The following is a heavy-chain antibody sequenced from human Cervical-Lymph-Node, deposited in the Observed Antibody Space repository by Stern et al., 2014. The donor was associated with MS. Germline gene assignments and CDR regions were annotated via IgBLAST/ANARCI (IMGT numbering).Heavy chain of an antibody. J-gene: IGHJ5*02. D-gene: IGHD6-13*01. CDR1: GGTFSSSA. Sequence: VQLVESGAEVKKPGSSVKVSCKASGGTFSSSAISWVRQAPGEGLEWMGGSIPIFRAPNYAQKFQGRVTITADESTRTAYMELSSLRSEDTAVYYCARDRMSIAAAGTNWFDPWGQGTLVTVSS. CDR3: ARDRMSIAAAGTNWFDP. CDR2: SIPIFRAP. V-gene: IGHV1-69*01.